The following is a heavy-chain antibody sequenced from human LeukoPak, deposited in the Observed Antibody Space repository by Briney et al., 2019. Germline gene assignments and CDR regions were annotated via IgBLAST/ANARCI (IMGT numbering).Heavy chain of an antibody. CDR1: GFTFSSYS. D-gene: IGHD3-22*01. J-gene: IGHJ5*02. CDR3: ARDRDYYDSSGYYFP. Sequence: PGGSLRLSCAASGFTFSSYSMNWVRQAPGKGLEWVSSIRSSSSYIYYADSVKGRFAISRDNAKNSLYLQMNSLRAEDAAVYYCARDRDYYDSSGYYFPWGQGTLVTVSS. CDR2: IRSSSSYI. V-gene: IGHV3-21*01.